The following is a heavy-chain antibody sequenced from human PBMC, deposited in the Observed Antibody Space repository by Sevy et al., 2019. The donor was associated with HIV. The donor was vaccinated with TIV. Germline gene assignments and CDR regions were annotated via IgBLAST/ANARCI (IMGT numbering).Heavy chain of an antibody. CDR2: LSFGCGKI. D-gene: IGHD2-8*01. V-gene: IGHV3-23*01. J-gene: IGHJ4*02. Sequence: AAGSLRLSCAASGFAFYDYSMSWIRQAPGKGLEWVATLSFGCGKINYADSVKGRFTISRDNSKNSFYLQMDNLRVEDTALYYCAREGCTRPHDYWGQGTRVTVSS. CDR1: GFAFYDYS. CDR3: AREGCTRPHDY.